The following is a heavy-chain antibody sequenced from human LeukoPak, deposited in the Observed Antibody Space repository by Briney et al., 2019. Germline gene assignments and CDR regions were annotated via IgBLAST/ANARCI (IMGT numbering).Heavy chain of an antibody. CDR2: ITSSGSSI. CDR3: TTLNFHDT. CDR1: GFTFSGYS. D-gene: IGHD3-9*01. V-gene: IGHV3-21*01. J-gene: IGHJ5*02. Sequence: GGSLRLSCAGSGFTFSGYSLNWVRQAPGKGLEWVSSITSSGSSIYYADSVKGRFTISRDDAKNSLYLQMNSLRVEDTAIYYCTTLNFHDTWGQGTLVTVSS.